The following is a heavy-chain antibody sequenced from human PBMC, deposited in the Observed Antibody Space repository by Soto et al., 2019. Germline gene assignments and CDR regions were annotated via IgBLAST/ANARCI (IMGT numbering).Heavy chain of an antibody. Sequence: QVQLQQWGAGLLKASETLSLTCAVVGDSLRGQSWNWIRQSPGKGLEWIGEIDQSGGTNYNPSLKSRAIISDDKTKNQFSLTLTSVTAADTAVYYCAREDSYGWSGESLDVWGQGTTVTVSS. CDR3: AREDSYGWSGESLDV. CDR1: GDSLRGQS. CDR2: IDQSGGT. D-gene: IGHD6-19*01. J-gene: IGHJ6*02. V-gene: IGHV4-34*01.